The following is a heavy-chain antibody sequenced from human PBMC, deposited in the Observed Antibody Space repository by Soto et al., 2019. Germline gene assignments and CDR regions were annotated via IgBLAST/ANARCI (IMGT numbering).Heavy chain of an antibody. Sequence: QVQLVESGGGVVQPGRSLRLSCAASGFTFSSYGMHWVRQPPGKGLEWVAVIWFDRSNKHYADSVKGRFTISRDNSKNTLYLQMNSLSAEDTAVYYCAHSSSWYYFDYWGQGTLVTVSS. D-gene: IGHD6-13*01. CDR3: AHSSSWYYFDY. J-gene: IGHJ4*02. CDR1: GFTFSSYG. CDR2: IWFDRSNK. V-gene: IGHV3-33*01.